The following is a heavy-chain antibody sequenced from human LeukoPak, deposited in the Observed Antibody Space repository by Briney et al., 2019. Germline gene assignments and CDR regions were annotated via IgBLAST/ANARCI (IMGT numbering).Heavy chain of an antibody. CDR3: ARASSRAFDY. Sequence: YPGGSLRLSCAASGFTFSSYSMNWVRQAPGKGLEWVSSIDSSGSYIYYADSLKGRFTISRDNAKNSLYPQVNSLRAEETAVYYCARASSRAFDYWGQGTLVTVSS. CDR1: GFTFSSYS. V-gene: IGHV3-21*06. J-gene: IGHJ4*02. CDR2: IDSSGSYI.